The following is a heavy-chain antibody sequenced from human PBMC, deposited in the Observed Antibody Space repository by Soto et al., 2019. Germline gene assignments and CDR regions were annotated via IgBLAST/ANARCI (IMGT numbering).Heavy chain of an antibody. Sequence: SVKVSCKASGGTFSSYAISWVRQAPGQGLEWMGGIIPIFGTANYAQKFQGRVTITADESTSTAYMELSSLRSEDTAVYYCARDLRRGSYWFDTWGQGTLVIVS. V-gene: IGHV1-69*13. CDR1: GGTFSSYA. CDR3: ARDLRRGSYWFDT. CDR2: IIPIFGTA. J-gene: IGHJ5*02. D-gene: IGHD1-26*01.